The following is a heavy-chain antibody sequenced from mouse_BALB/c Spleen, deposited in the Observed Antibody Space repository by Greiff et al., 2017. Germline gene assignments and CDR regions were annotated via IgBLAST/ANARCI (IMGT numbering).Heavy chain of an antibody. D-gene: IGHD2-14*01. Sequence: DVMLVESGGGLVKPGGSLKLSCAASGFTFSSYAMSWVRQTPEKRLEWVASISSGGSTYYPDSVKGRFTISRDNARNILYLQMSSLRSEDTAMYYCARGGGVRGYFDYWGQGTTLTVSS. CDR3: ARGGGVRGYFDY. CDR2: ISSGGST. V-gene: IGHV5-6-5*01. J-gene: IGHJ2*01. CDR1: GFTFSSYA.